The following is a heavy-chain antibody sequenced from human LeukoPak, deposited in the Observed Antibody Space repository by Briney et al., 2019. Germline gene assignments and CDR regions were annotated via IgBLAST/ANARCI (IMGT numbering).Heavy chain of an antibody. V-gene: IGHV4-38-2*01. CDR1: GYSISSGYY. J-gene: IGHJ5*02. Sequence: SETLSLTCAVSGYSISSGYYWGWIRQPPGKGLEWIGSIYHSGSTYYNPSLKSRVTISVDTSKNQFSLKLSSVTAADTGVYYCARVEPPNWFDPWGQGTLVTVSS. CDR2: IYHSGST. CDR3: ARVEPPNWFDP. D-gene: IGHD5-24*01.